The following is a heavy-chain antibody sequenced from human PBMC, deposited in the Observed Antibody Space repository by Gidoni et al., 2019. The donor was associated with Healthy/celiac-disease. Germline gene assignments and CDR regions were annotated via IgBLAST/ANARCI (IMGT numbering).Heavy chain of an antibody. Sequence: EVPLLESGGGLVQPGGSLRLSCAASGFTFSSYAMSWVRQAPGKGLGWVSAISGSGGSTYYADSVKGRFTISRDNSKNTLYLQMNSLRAEDTAVYYCAKDLGFNYYDSSGPPFDIWGQGTMVTVSS. V-gene: IGHV3-23*01. CDR2: ISGSGGST. J-gene: IGHJ3*02. CDR1: GFTFSSYA. D-gene: IGHD3-22*01. CDR3: AKDLGFNYYDSSGPPFDI.